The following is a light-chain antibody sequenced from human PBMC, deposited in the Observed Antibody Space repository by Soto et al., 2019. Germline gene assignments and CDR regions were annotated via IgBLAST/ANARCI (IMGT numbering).Light chain of an antibody. CDR2: GAS. CDR1: QSVKNNY. CDR3: QQYGSSQT. J-gene: IGKJ5*01. Sequence: EIVLTQSPGTLSLSPGDRATLSCRASQSVKNNYLVWYQQKVGQAPRLLMSGASSRATGIPDRFSGSGSGTDFTLTISRLEPEDFAVYYCQQYGSSQTFGQGTRLEIK. V-gene: IGKV3-20*01.